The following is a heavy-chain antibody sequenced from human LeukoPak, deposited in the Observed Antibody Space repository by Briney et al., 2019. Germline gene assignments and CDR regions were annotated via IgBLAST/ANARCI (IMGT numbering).Heavy chain of an antibody. CDR2: IYYSGST. Sequence: PSETLSLTCTVSGGSISSSNYYRGWIRQPPGKGLEWIGSIYYSGSTYYSPSLKSRLTISLDTSKNQFSLRLSSVTAADTAVYYCAGQYDFWSGSGQKNWFDPWGQGTLVTVSS. CDR1: GGSISSSNYY. D-gene: IGHD3-3*01. V-gene: IGHV4-39*01. CDR3: AGQYDFWSGSGQKNWFDP. J-gene: IGHJ5*02.